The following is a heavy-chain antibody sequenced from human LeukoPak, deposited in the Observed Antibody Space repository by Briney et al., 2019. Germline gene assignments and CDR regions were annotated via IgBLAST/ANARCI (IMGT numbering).Heavy chain of an antibody. CDR2: ISSSSSYI. CDR3: ARDKGNWEHY. V-gene: IGHV3-21*01. CDR1: GFTFSSYS. D-gene: IGHD7-27*01. J-gene: IGHJ4*02. Sequence: GGSLRLSCAASGFTFSSYSMNWVRQAPGKGLEWVSSISSSSSYIYYAGSVKGRFTISRDNAKNSLYLQMNSLRAEDTAVYYCARDKGNWEHYWGQGTLVTVSS.